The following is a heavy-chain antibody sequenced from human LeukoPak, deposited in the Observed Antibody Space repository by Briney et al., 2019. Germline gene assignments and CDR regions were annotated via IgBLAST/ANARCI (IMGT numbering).Heavy chain of an antibody. Sequence: PSETLSLTCTVSGGSVSSGSYYWSWIRQPPGKGLEWIGYIDYSGSTNYNPSLKSRVIISVDTSKTQFSLKLSSVTAADTAVYYCARHYYSDPFDYWGQGTLVTVSS. J-gene: IGHJ4*02. CDR3: ARHYYSDPFDY. CDR1: GGSVSSGSYY. D-gene: IGHD4-17*01. V-gene: IGHV4-61*01. CDR2: IDYSGST.